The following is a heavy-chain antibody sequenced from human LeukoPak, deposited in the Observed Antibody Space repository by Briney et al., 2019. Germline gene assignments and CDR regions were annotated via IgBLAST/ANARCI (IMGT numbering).Heavy chain of an antibody. CDR3: ASDSSY. CDR1: GGSISAGTYY. J-gene: IGHJ4*02. CDR2: IYTSGST. Sequence: SQTLSLTCTVSGGSISAGTYYWSWIRQPAGKGLEWIGRIYTSGSTNYNPSLKSRVTISVDTSKNQFSLKLSSVTAADTAVYYCASDSSYWGQGILVTVSS. V-gene: IGHV4-61*02.